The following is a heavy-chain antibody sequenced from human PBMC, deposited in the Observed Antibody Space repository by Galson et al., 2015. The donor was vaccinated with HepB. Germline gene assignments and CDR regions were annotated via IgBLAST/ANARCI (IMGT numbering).Heavy chain of an antibody. CDR1: GFTFSSYG. CDR3: AKVGSSGLPLVY. J-gene: IGHJ4*02. V-gene: IGHV3-30*18. D-gene: IGHD3-22*01. Sequence: SLRLSCAASGFTFSSYGMHWVRQAPGKGLEWVAVISYDGSNKYYADSVKGRFTISRDNSKNTLYLQMNSLRAEDTSVYYCAKVGSSGLPLVYWGQGTLVTVSS. CDR2: ISYDGSNK.